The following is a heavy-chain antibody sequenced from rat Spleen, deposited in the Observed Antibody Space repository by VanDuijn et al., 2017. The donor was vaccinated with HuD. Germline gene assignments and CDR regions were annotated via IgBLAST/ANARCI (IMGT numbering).Heavy chain of an antibody. V-gene: IGHV5-29*01. Sequence: EVQLVESDGGLVQPGRSLKLSCAASGFTFSDYYMAWVRQAPTKGLEWVATISYDGSSTYYRDSVKGRFTISRDNAKSTLYLQMDSLRSEDTATYYCARHDITGYVMDAWGQGASVTVSS. CDR1: GFTFSDYY. CDR3: ARHDITGYVMDA. J-gene: IGHJ4*01. D-gene: IGHD1-12*01. CDR2: ISYDGSST.